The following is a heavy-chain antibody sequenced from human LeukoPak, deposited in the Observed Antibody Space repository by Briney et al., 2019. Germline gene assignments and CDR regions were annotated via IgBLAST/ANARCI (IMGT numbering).Heavy chain of an antibody. CDR3: ARHPSGGNPLEW. Sequence: SETLSLTCAVYGGSFSGYYWSWIRQPPGKGLEWIGEINHSGSTNYNPSLKSRVIILVDTSKNQFSLKMSSVTAADTAVYYCARHPSGGNPLEWWGQGTLVTVSS. D-gene: IGHD4-23*01. J-gene: IGHJ4*02. V-gene: IGHV4-34*01. CDR1: GGSFSGYY. CDR2: INHSGST.